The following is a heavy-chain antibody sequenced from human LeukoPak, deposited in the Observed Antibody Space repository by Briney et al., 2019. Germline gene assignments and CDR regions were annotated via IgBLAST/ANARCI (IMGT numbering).Heavy chain of an antibody. J-gene: IGHJ3*02. D-gene: IGHD2-15*01. CDR1: GVSVSDGRYY. CDR3: ATSYCSGISCLDIFNM. CDR2: KYYSGSA. V-gene: IGHV4-31*03. Sequence: PSQTLSLTCNVSGVSVSDGRYYWTWIRQLPGKGLEWIGYKYYSGSAKYNPSLRSRLTISIDTSKNQFSLQLSSVTAADTATYYCATSYCSGISCLDIFNMWGQGTRVTDCS.